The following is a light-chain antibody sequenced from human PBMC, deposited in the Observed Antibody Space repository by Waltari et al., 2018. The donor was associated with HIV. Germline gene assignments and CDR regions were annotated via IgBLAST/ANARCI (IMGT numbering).Light chain of an antibody. J-gene: IGLJ6*01. Sequence: QSALTQPPSASGSLGQSVTISCTGTSSDVGGYEYVSWYHHHPDKAPKLIIYEVNKRPSGVPDRFSGSKSDNTASLTVAGLQDDDEAHYYCATYGDTNRVLFGGGTRVTVL. CDR1: SSDVGGYEY. CDR3: ATYGDTNRVL. CDR2: EVN. V-gene: IGLV2-8*01.